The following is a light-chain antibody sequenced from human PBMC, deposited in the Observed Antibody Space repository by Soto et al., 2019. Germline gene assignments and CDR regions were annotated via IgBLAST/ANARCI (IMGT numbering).Light chain of an antibody. CDR2: EVT. V-gene: IGLV2-14*01. CDR1: ITDVGTYKY. CDR3: SADTTGSAWV. J-gene: IGLJ3*02. Sequence: QSALAQPPSVSGSPGQSITISCTGSITDVGTYKYVSWYQQHPHKAPKLMIYEVTQRPSGVSNRFSGSKPGNTASLTTSGLPAEYEADYYCSADTTGSAWVSGGGTQRPS.